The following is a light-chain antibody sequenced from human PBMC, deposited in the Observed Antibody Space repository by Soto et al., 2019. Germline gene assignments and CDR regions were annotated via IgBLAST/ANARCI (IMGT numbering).Light chain of an antibody. CDR2: GAS. V-gene: IGKV3-15*01. Sequence: EKVMTQSPATLSVSPGERATLSCRASQSVSDNLAWYQQKPGQAPRLLIYGASTKATGVPARFSGSGYGTKFTLTIASLQSEDVAVYYCQQYWDWPYTFGQGTKVEIK. J-gene: IGKJ2*01. CDR3: QQYWDWPYT. CDR1: QSVSDN.